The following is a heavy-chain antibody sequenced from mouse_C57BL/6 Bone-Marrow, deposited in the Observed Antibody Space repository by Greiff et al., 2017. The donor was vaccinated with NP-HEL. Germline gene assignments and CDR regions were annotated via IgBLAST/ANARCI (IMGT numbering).Heavy chain of an antibody. D-gene: IGHD2-4*01. CDR2: VYPYNGGP. CDR1: GFTFTDYY. J-gene: IGHJ2*01. CDR3: ARESYYDYGGYFDY. V-gene: IGHV1-36*01. Sequence: VQLKESGPVLVKPGPSVKISCKASGFTFTDYYMHWVKQSHGKSLEWIGLVYPYNGGPSYNQKFKGKATLTVDTSSSTAYMELNSLASEDSAVYYCARESYYDYGGYFDYWGQGTTLTVTS.